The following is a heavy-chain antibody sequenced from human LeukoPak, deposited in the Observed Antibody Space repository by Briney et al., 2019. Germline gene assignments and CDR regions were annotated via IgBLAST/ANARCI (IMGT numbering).Heavy chain of an antibody. CDR3: AKWLGSGFSYGMDV. CDR2: ISGPGGTT. D-gene: IGHD6-19*01. CDR1: GSIFSTYV. V-gene: IGHV3-23*01. Sequence: PGGSLRLSCAASGSIFSTYVMTWVRQAPGKGLEWVSGISGPGGTTYYADSVKGRFTISRDNSKNTLYLQMNSLRAEDTAVYYCAKWLGSGFSYGMDVWGQGTTVTVSS. J-gene: IGHJ6*02.